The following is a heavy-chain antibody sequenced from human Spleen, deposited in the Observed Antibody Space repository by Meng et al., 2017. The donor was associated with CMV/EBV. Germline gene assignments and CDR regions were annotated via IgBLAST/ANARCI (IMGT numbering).Heavy chain of an antibody. CDR3: ARERLPAAIKPPHHFSYGTDV. Sequence: ASVKVSCKASGYTFTSYGISWVRQAPGQGLEWMGWISAYNGNTNYVQKLQGRVTMTTDTSTSTAYMELRSLRSDDTAVYYCARERLPAAIKPPHHFSYGTDVWGQGTTVTVSS. J-gene: IGHJ6*02. V-gene: IGHV1-18*01. D-gene: IGHD2-2*02. CDR2: ISAYNGNT. CDR1: GYTFTSYG.